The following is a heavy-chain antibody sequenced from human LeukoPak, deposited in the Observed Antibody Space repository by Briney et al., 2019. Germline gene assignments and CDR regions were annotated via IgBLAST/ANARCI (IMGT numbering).Heavy chain of an antibody. V-gene: IGHV4-39*01. J-gene: IGHJ5*02. CDR2: IYYSGST. D-gene: IGHD6-6*01. CDR3: ARRLIAARGGWFDP. CDR1: GGSISSSSYY. Sequence: PSETLSLTCAVSGGSISSSSYYWGWIRQPPGKGLEWIGSIYYSGSTYYNPSLKSRVTISVDTSKNQFSLKLSSVTAADTAVYYCARRLIAARGGWFDPWGQGTLVTVSS.